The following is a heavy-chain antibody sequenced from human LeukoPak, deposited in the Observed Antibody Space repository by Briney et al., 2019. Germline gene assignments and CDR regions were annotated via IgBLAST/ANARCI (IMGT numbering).Heavy chain of an antibody. J-gene: IGHJ3*02. CDR3: ARGLGGYSSSNDAFDI. CDR1: GGSISSYY. CDR2: IYTSGST. Sequence: SETLSLTCTVSGGSISSYYWSWIRQPAGKGLEWIGRIYTSGSTNYNPSLKSRVTMSVDTSKNQFSLKPSSVTAADTAVYYCARGLGGYSSSNDAFDIWGQGTMVTVSS. D-gene: IGHD6-13*01. V-gene: IGHV4-4*07.